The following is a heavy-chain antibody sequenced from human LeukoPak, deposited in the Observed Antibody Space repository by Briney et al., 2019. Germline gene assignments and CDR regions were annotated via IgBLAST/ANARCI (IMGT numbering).Heavy chain of an antibody. CDR3: AKEQDSGAYVFLDF. J-gene: IGHJ4*02. V-gene: IGHV3-30*18. Sequence: GGSLRLSCAASGFTFSSYGMHWVRQAPGKGLEWVARISYDGSNKFYGDSVKGRFTISRDDSKNTLSLQMNSLRPEDTALYYCAKEQDSGAYVFLDFWGQGTLVTVSS. D-gene: IGHD4-17*01. CDR2: ISYDGSNK. CDR1: GFTFSSYG.